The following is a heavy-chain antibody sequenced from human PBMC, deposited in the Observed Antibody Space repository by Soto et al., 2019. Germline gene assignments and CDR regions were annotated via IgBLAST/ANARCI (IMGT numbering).Heavy chain of an antibody. CDR1: GFTFSGSA. J-gene: IGHJ4*02. Sequence: GGSLRLSCAASGFTFSGSAMHWVRQASGKGLEWVGRIRSKANSYATAYAASVKGRFTISRDDSKNTAYLQMNSLKTEDTAVYYCTTRFTTGSDYWGQGTLVTVSS. V-gene: IGHV3-73*01. CDR2: IRSKANSYAT. CDR3: TTRFTTGSDY. D-gene: IGHD4-17*01.